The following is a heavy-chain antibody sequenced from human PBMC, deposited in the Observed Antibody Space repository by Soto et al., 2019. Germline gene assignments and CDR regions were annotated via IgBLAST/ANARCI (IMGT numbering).Heavy chain of an antibody. CDR1: GGTFSSYA. D-gene: IGHD2-2*01. CDR3: ARSQGSSTSLEIYYYYYYGMDV. V-gene: IGHV1-69*01. J-gene: IGHJ6*02. Sequence: QVQLVQSGAEVKKPGSSVKVSCKASGGTFSSYAISWVRQAPGQGLEWMGGIITISGTANYAQKFQGRVTITADESTSTAYMELSSLRSEDTAVYDCARSQGSSTSLEIYYYYYYGMDVWGQGITVTVSS. CDR2: IITISGTA.